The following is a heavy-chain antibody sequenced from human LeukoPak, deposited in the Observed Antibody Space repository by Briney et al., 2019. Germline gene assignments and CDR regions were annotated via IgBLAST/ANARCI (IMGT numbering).Heavy chain of an antibody. CDR3: ARIKQQLANNAFDI. CDR1: GGSISSSSYY. Sequence: LETLSLTCTVSGGSISSSSYYWGWIRQPPGKGLEWIGSIYYSGSTYYNPSLKSRVTISVDTSKNQFSLKLSSVTAADTAVYYCARIKQQLANNAFDIWGQGTMVTVSS. J-gene: IGHJ3*02. D-gene: IGHD6-13*01. CDR2: IYYSGST. V-gene: IGHV4-39*01.